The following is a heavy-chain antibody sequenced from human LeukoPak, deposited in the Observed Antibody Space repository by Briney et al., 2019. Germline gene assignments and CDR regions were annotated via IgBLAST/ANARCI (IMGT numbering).Heavy chain of an antibody. CDR2: INTNTGNP. CDR1: GYTFTSYA. D-gene: IGHD4-23*01. Sequence: ASVKVSCKASGYTFTSYAMNWVRQAPGQGLEWMGWINTNTGNPTYAQGFTGRFVFSLDTSVSTAYLQISSLKAEDTAVYYCARDSDYGGNSVAAFDIWGQGTMVTVSS. CDR3: ARDSDYGGNSVAAFDI. J-gene: IGHJ3*02. V-gene: IGHV7-4-1*02.